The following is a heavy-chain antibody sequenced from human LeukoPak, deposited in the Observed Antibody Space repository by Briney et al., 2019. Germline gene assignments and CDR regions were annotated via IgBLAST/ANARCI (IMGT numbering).Heavy chain of an antibody. CDR3: ATDRAGSYYGSDAFDI. Sequence: ASVKVSCKASRYTFTSHDINWVRQATGQGFEWMGWMSPNSGNTGYAQRFQGRVAMTRNTSISTAYMELSSLRSEDTAVYYCATDRAGSYYGSDAFDIWGQGTMVTVSS. J-gene: IGHJ3*02. CDR1: RYTFTSHD. CDR2: MSPNSGNT. V-gene: IGHV1-8*01. D-gene: IGHD1-26*01.